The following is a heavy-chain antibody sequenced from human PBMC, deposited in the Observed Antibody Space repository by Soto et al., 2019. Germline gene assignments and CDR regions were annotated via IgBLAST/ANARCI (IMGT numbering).Heavy chain of an antibody. J-gene: IGHJ4*02. CDR2: ISYDGSNK. V-gene: IGHV3-30-3*01. Sequence: QVQLVESGGGVVRPGRSLRLSCAASGFTFSSYAMHWVRQAPGKGLEWVAVISYDGSNKYYADSVKGRFTISRDNSKNTLYLQMNSLRAEDTAVYYCARDRRYSSSWYYFDYWGQGTLVTVSS. CDR3: ARDRRYSSSWYYFDY. D-gene: IGHD6-13*01. CDR1: GFTFSSYA.